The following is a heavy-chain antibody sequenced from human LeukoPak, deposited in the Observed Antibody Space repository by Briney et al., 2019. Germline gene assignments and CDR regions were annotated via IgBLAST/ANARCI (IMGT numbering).Heavy chain of an antibody. D-gene: IGHD2-21*02. V-gene: IGHV3-11*04. CDR2: ISSSGSTI. CDR3: ARFPCGGDCSRDVAFDI. J-gene: IGHJ3*02. Sequence: GGSLRLSCAPSGFTFSDYYMSWIRQAPGKGLEWVSYISSSGSTIYYADSVKGPFTISRDNAKNSLYLQMNSLGAEDTAVYYCARFPCGGDCSRDVAFDIWGQGTMVTVSS. CDR1: GFTFSDYY.